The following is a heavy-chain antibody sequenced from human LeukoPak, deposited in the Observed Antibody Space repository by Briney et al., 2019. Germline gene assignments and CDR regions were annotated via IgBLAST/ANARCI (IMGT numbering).Heavy chain of an antibody. V-gene: IGHV3-72*01. CDR2: IRRGSNSYTT. CDR1: GFAFSDYI. D-gene: IGHD3-16*01. J-gene: IGHJ3*02. CDR3: TRDGGEGGNSAFDI. Sequence: GGSLGLSCAASGFAFSDYILDWVRQAPGKGLEWVGRIRRGSNSYTTEYAASVKGRFIISRDDSKNSLYLHMNSLQTEDTAVYHCTRDGGEGGNSAFDIWGQGTKVTVSS.